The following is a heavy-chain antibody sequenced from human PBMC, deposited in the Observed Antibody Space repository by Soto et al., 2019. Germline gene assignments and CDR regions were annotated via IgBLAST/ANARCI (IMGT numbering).Heavy chain of an antibody. CDR3: ARDSAYDSPQT. J-gene: IGHJ5*02. CDR1: GGSISSSSYY. V-gene: IGHV4-39*07. Sequence: PSETLSLTCTVSGGSISSSSYYWGWIRQPPGKGLEWIGSIYYSGSTYYNPSLKSRVTISVDTSKNQFSLKLSSVTAADTAVYYCARDSAYDSPQTWGQGTLVTVSS. D-gene: IGHD3-22*01. CDR2: IYYSGST.